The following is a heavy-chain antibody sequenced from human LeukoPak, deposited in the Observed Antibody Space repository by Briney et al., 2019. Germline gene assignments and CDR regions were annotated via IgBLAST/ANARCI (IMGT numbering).Heavy chain of an antibody. CDR2: ISGSGGST. CDR1: GFTFSSYA. CDR3: ARPYSSGWYRY. Sequence: GGSLRLSCAASGFTFSSYAMSWVRQAPGKGLEWVSAISGSGGSTYYADSVKGRFTISRDNAKNSLYLQMNSLRAEDTAVYYCARPYSSGWYRYWGQGTLVTVS. D-gene: IGHD6-19*01. V-gene: IGHV3-23*01. J-gene: IGHJ4*02.